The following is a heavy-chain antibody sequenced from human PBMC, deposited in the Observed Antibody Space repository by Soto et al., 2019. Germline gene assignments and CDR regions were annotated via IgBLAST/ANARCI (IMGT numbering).Heavy chain of an antibody. J-gene: IGHJ4*02. CDR3: ATPPPWCGYYSHFDC. CDR2: ISGSGTVT. CDR1: GFMFGTHA. V-gene: IGHV3-23*01. Sequence: EVQLLESGGDLVHPGESLRLSCTASGFMFGTHAMNWVRQAPGKGLEWVSSISGSGTVTHYADSVKGRFTISRDNSKNTLYMQMHSLRAEDTAVYYCATPPPWCGYYSHFDCWGQGTLVTVSS. D-gene: IGHD3-22*01.